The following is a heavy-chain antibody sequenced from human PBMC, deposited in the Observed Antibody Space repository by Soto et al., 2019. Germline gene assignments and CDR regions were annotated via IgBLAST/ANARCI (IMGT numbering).Heavy chain of an antibody. Sequence: QVQLVESGGGVVQPGRSLKLSCAASGFSFSTYGFHWVRQAPGKGPEWVAVIWFDGSKKYYADSVEGRFTISRDNSKNTLFLQMNTLRDEDTAVYYCARDPARVGYHFDLWGQGTLVTVSS. CDR3: ARDPARVGYHFDL. V-gene: IGHV3-33*01. CDR1: GFSFSTYG. CDR2: IWFDGSKK. D-gene: IGHD3-16*01. J-gene: IGHJ4*02.